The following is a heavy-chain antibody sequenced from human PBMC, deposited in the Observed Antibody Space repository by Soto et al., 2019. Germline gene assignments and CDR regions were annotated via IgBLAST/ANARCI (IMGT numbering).Heavy chain of an antibody. J-gene: IGHJ4*02. D-gene: IGHD6-13*01. Sequence: SETLSLTCTVSGGSISSYYWSWIRQPPGKGLEWIGYIYYSGSTNYNPSLKSRVTISVDTSKNQFSLKLSSVTAADTAVYYCARFPCPGIAAAEIDYWGQGTLVTVSS. CDR1: GGSISSYY. CDR2: IYYSGST. CDR3: ARFPCPGIAAAEIDY. V-gene: IGHV4-59*08.